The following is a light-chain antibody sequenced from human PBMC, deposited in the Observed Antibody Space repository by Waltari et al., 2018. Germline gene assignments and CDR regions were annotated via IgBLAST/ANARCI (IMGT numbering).Light chain of an antibody. CDR1: QSLLNSNGYTY. Sequence: DIVMTQSPLSLPVTPGEPASISCRSSQSLLNSNGYTYFDWYLQQPGQSPQLLIYLGSNRASGVPDRFSGSGSGTDFTLKISRVEAEDVGVYYCMQALHTPYTFGQGTKLEIK. J-gene: IGKJ2*01. V-gene: IGKV2-28*01. CDR3: MQALHTPYT. CDR2: LGS.